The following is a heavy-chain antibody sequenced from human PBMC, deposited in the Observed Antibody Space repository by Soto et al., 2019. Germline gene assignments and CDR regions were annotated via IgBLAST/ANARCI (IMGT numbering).Heavy chain of an antibody. V-gene: IGHV1-18*01. J-gene: IGHJ5*02. CDR2: ISAYNGNT. Sequence: VQLVQSGAEVKKPGASVKVSCKASGYTFPSYGISWVRQAPGQGLEWIGWISAYNGNTNYAQKLQGRVTMTTYTSKSTGYMELISLRSDATAVYYCARGNSPENWFDPWGQGTLVTVSS. CDR3: ARGNSPENWFDP. CDR1: GYTFPSYG. D-gene: IGHD6-13*01.